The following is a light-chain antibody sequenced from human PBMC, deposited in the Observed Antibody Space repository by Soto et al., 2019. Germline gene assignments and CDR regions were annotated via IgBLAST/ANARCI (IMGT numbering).Light chain of an antibody. J-gene: IGKJ4*02. CDR2: DAS. CDR3: QQHDNWPLT. V-gene: IGKV3D-15*01. Sequence: MTLSASALSVSQGDRLTLPCRASQGVNSRLAWYQQKPGQAPRLLIYDASTRAAGIPARFSASGTGTDFTLTISSLQSEDFAVYYCQQHDNWPLTFGRGTKVDIK. CDR1: QGVNSR.